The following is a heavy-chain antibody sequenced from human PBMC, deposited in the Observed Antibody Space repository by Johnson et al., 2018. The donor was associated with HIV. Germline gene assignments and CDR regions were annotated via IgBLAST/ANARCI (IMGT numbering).Heavy chain of an antibody. D-gene: IGHD3-22*01. Sequence: VQLVESGGGVVQPGRSLRLSCEASGFTFFDYYMSWIRQAPGKGLEWVSYISSSGSTIYYADSVKGRFTISRDNAKNSLYLQMSSLRAADTALYYCAKRLGYDSRGDQFDIWGQGTMVTVSS. CDR2: ISSSGSTI. J-gene: IGHJ3*02. V-gene: IGHV3-11*01. CDR3: AKRLGYDSRGDQFDI. CDR1: GFTFFDYY.